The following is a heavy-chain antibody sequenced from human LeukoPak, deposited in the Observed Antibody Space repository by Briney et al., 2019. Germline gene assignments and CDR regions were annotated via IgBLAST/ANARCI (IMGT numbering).Heavy chain of an antibody. CDR3: ARVITMVRGVIISYYYYYMDV. J-gene: IGHJ6*03. CDR2: ISSSSSYI. CDR1: GFTFSSYS. Sequence: PGGSLRLSCAASGFTFSSYSMNWVRQAPGKGLEWVSSISSSSSYIYYADSVKGRFTISRDNAKNSLYLQMNSLRAEDTAVYYCARVITMVRGVIISYYYYYMDVWGKGTTVTISS. V-gene: IGHV3-21*04. D-gene: IGHD3-10*01.